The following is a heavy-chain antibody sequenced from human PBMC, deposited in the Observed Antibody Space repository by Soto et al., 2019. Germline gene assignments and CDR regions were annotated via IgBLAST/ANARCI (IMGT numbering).Heavy chain of an antibody. CDR3: TTLHRNYYDSSGYDAFDI. CDR2: IKSKTDGGTT. D-gene: IGHD3-22*01. J-gene: IGHJ3*02. CDR1: GFTFSNAW. V-gene: IGHV3-15*01. Sequence: GSLRLSCAASGFTFSNAWMSWVRQAPGKGLEWVGRIKSKTDGGTTDYAAPVKGRFTISRDDSKNTLYLQMNSLKTEDTAVYYCTTLHRNYYDSSGYDAFDIWGQGTMVTVSS.